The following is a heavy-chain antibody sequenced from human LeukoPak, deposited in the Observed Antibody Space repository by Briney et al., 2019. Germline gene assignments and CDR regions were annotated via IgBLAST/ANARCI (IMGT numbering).Heavy chain of an antibody. CDR3: TRGILTPSYSNGYYQGQAGWFDP. V-gene: IGHV1-18*01. CDR1: GYTFPNYV. D-gene: IGHD6-19*01. Sequence: ASVKVSCKASGYTFPNYVITWVRRVPGQGLEWMGRVNPYNGNTNYAQNLQGRVTLTADTSANTVSMELTGLRSDDTAVYYCTRGILTPSYSNGYYQGQAGWFDPWGQGTLVTVSS. J-gene: IGHJ5*02. CDR2: VNPYNGNT.